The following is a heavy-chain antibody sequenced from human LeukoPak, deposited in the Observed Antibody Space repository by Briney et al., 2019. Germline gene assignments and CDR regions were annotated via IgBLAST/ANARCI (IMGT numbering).Heavy chain of an antibody. V-gene: IGHV6-1*01. CDR2: TYYRSKWSN. CDR1: GDSVSSTSAA. J-gene: IGHJ4*02. D-gene: IGHD3-10*01. Sequence: SQTLSLTCAVSGDSVSSTSAAWNWIRQSPSGGLEWLGRTYYRSKWSNDYAISVRRRITINRDTSKNQFALQLNSVTPEDTAVYFCARDSARGCGSGSRVDYWGQGTLVTVSS. CDR3: ARDSARGCGSGSRVDY.